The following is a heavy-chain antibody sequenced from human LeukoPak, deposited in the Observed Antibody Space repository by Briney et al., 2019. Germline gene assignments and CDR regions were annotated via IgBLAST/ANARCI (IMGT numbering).Heavy chain of an antibody. Sequence: TSETLSLTCTVSGGSISSYYWSWIRQPPGKGLEWIGYIYYSGRTNYNPSLKSRLTISVDTSKNQFSLKLSSVTTADTAVYYCARRDDYSGYDSFDYWGQGTLVTVSS. V-gene: IGHV4-59*01. D-gene: IGHD5-12*01. CDR3: ARRDDYSGYDSFDY. J-gene: IGHJ4*02. CDR1: GGSISSYY. CDR2: IYYSGRT.